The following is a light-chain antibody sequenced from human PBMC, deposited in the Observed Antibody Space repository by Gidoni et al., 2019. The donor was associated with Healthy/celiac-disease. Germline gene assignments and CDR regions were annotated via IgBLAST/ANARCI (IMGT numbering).Light chain of an antibody. CDR2: SNN. V-gene: IGLV1-44*01. CDR3: AAWDASLNGYV. J-gene: IGLJ1*01. CDR1: SSNIGSNT. Sequence: GQRVTISCSGSSSNIGSNTVNWYQQLPGTAPKLLIYSNNQRPSAVPDRFSGSKYGTSASLAISALQSEDEADYYCAAWDASLNGYVFGTGTKVTVL.